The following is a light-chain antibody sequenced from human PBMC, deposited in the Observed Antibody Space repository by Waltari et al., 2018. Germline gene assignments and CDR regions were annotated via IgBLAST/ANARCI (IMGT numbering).Light chain of an antibody. Sequence: QSVLTQPPSVSGAPGQRVTIPCTGSNSNLGSYDVHWYQQLPGTAPKLLIFGKNNRPSGVPDRFSGSKSGTSASLAITGLQAEDEADYYCQSYDSSLSGVVFGGGTKLTVL. J-gene: IGLJ2*01. CDR2: GKN. CDR1: NSNLGSYD. V-gene: IGLV1-40*01. CDR3: QSYDSSLSGVV.